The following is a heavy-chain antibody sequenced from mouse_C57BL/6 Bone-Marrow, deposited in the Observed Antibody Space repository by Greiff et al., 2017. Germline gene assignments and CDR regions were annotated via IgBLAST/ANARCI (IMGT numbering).Heavy chain of an antibody. J-gene: IGHJ4*01. CDR3: AREGQGLGMDY. CDR2: INPYNGGT. D-gene: IGHD3-3*01. Sequence: VQLQQSGPVLVKPGASVKMSCKASGYTFTDYHMNWVKQSHGKSLEWIGVINPYNGGTSYNQKFKGKATLTVDKSSSTAYMELNSLTSEDSAVNYGAREGQGLGMDYWGQGNSVTVSS. V-gene: IGHV1-19*01. CDR1: GYTFTDYH.